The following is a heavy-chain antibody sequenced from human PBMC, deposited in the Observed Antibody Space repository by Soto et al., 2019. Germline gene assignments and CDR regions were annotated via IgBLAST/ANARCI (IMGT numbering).Heavy chain of an antibody. CDR1: GFTFNNAW. Sequence: GGSLRLSCAASGFTFNNAWMNWVRQAPGKGLEWVSAISGSGGSTYYADSVKGRFTISRDNSKNTLYLQMNSLRAEDTAVYYCAKVRGYYYYYMDVWGKGTTVTVSS. J-gene: IGHJ6*03. CDR2: ISGSGGST. V-gene: IGHV3-23*01. CDR3: AKVRGYYYYYMDV.